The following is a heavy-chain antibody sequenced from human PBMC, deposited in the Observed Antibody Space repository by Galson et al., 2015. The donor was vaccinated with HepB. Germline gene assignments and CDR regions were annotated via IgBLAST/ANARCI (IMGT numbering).Heavy chain of an antibody. J-gene: IGHJ6*02. CDR2: ISSSGSII. CDR1: GFTFSNYE. CDR3: ARRLDV. Sequence: SLRLSCAASGFTFSNYEMNWVRQAPGKGLEWVSYISSSGSIIYYADSVKGRFTISRDNAKNLLYLQMKSLRAEDTAVYYCARRLDVWGQGTTVTVSS. V-gene: IGHV3-48*03.